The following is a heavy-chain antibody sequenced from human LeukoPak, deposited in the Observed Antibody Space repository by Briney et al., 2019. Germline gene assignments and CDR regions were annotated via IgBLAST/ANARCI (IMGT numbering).Heavy chain of an antibody. CDR3: ARDRGRYYMDV. CDR1: GFTVSNDD. CDR2: IGTAGDI. D-gene: IGHD6-25*01. J-gene: IGHJ6*03. Sequence: PGGSLRLSCAASGFTVSNDDMHWVRQARGKGLEWVLGIGTAGDIYYPGSVKGRLTISRENAKNSLYLQMNSLRAGDTAVYYCARDRGRYYMDVWGKGTTVTISS. V-gene: IGHV3-13*01.